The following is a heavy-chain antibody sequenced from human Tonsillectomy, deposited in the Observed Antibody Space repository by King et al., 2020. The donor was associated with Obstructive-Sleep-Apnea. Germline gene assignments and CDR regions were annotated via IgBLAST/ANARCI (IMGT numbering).Heavy chain of an antibody. CDR1: GFTFSSNA. D-gene: IGHD1-26*01. J-gene: IGHJ6*02. V-gene: IGHV3-23*04. Sequence: EVQLVESGGALVQPGGSLRLSCAVSGFTFSSNAMTWVRQAPGKGLEWVSGISGSGGDTYYADSVKGRFTISRDTSQSTLSLQMNSLRGEDTAVYYCAKVLDGGIYYEMDYYGLDVWGQGTTVTVSS. CDR3: AKVLDGGIYYEMDYYGLDV. CDR2: ISGSGGDT.